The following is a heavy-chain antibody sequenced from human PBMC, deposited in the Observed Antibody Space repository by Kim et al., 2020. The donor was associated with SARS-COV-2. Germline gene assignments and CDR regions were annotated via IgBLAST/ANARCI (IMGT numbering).Heavy chain of an antibody. CDR1: GFTFSSYG. Sequence: GGSLRLSCAASGFTFSSYGMHWVRQAPGKGLEWVAVISYDGSNKYYADSVKGRFTISRDNSKNTLYLQMNSLRAEDTAVYYCARPPSNRSGYRMATIPPRYWGQGTLVTVSS. V-gene: IGHV3-33*05. D-gene: IGHD3-3*01. CDR3: ARPPSNRSGYRMATIPPRY. CDR2: ISYDGSNK. J-gene: IGHJ4*02.